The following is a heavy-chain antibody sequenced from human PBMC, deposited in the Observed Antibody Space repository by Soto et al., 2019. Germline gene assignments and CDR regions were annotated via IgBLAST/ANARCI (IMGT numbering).Heavy chain of an antibody. CDR3: ARGGRWLFDY. V-gene: IGHV4-4*02. CDR1: GGSISTDNW. CDR2: IYHSGST. Sequence: QVQLQESGPGLVKPSGTLSLTCAVSGGSISTDNWWSWVRQPPGKGLEWVGEIYHSGSTNYNPSLTSRLTISIDKSKDQFSLDVRSVTAADTAVYYCARGGRWLFDYWGQGTLVTVSS. J-gene: IGHJ4*02. D-gene: IGHD5-12*01.